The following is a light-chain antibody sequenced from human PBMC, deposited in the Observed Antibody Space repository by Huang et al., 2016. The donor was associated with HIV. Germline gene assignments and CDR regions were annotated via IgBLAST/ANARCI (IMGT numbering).Light chain of an antibody. J-gene: IGKJ4*01. CDR2: GAS. CDR1: LSVSTN. Sequence: ERVMTQSPATVSLSPGERATLSCRASLSVSTNLAWYQQRPGQAPRLLIYGASTRATGIPARLSGGGSGAEFTLTISSLQSEDFEVYYCQQYDNWPLTFGGGTKVQIK. V-gene: IGKV3-15*01. CDR3: QQYDNWPLT.